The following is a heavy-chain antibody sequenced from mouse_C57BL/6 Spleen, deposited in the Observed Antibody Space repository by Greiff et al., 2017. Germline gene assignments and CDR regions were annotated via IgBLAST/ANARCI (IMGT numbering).Heavy chain of an antibody. D-gene: IGHD2-4*01. CDR1: GFTFSSYA. CDR2: ISSGGDYI. Sequence: EVKLVESGEGLVKPGGSLKLSCAASGFTFSSYAMSWVRQTPEKRLEWVAYISSGGDYIYYADTVKGRFTISRDNARNTLYLQMSSLKSEDTAMYYCTRDEEDYGEGDWYFDVWGTGTTVTVSS. CDR3: TRDEEDYGEGDWYFDV. V-gene: IGHV5-9-1*02. J-gene: IGHJ1*03.